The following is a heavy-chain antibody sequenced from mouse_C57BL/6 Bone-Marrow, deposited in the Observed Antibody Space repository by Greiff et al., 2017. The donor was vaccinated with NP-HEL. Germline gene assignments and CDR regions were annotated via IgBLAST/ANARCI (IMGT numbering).Heavy chain of an antibody. D-gene: IGHD2-3*01. CDR2: IDPSDSET. J-gene: IGHJ4*01. CDR1: GYTFTSYW. Sequence: QVQLKQPGAELVRPGSSVKLSCKASGYTFTSYWMHWVKQRPIQGLEWIGNIDPSDSETPYNQKFKDKATLTVDKSSSTAYMQLSSLTSEDSAVYYCARRRDDGSYAMDYWGQGTSVTVSS. V-gene: IGHV1-52*01. CDR3: ARRRDDGSYAMDY.